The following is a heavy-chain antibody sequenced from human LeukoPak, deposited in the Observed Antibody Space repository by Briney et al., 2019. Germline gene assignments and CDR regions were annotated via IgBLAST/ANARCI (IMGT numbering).Heavy chain of an antibody. Sequence: GGSLRLSCAASGFTFSSSAMSWVRQVPGKGLEWVSGISASGGSTSYADSVRGRFTISRDNSKNTLYLQMNSLRAEDTAVYYCAKTYYDILTGYPAYFDYWGQGTLVTVSS. CDR1: GFTFSSSA. CDR2: ISASGGST. D-gene: IGHD3-9*01. CDR3: AKTYYDILTGYPAYFDY. V-gene: IGHV3-23*01. J-gene: IGHJ4*02.